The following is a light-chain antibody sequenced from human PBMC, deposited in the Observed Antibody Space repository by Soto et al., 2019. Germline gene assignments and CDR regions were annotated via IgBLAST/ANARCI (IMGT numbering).Light chain of an antibody. CDR1: SSDVGGYNY. Sequence: QSVLTQPASVSGSPGQSITISCTGTSSDVGGYNYVSWYQQHPGKAPKLMIYDVSNRPSGVSNRFSGSKSGNTASLTISGLQAEDEADYYCSSYTSSTTPVVLGGGTKVTAL. J-gene: IGLJ2*01. CDR2: DVS. CDR3: SSYTSSTTPVV. V-gene: IGLV2-14*03.